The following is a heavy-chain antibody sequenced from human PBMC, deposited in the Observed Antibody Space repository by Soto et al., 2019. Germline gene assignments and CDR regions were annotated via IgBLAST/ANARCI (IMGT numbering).Heavy chain of an antibody. D-gene: IGHD1-1*01. V-gene: IGHV3-30*18. J-gene: IGHJ4*02. CDR1: GFTFSSYG. Sequence: QVQLVESGGGVVQPGRSPRLSCAASGFTFSSYGMHWVRQAPGKGLEWVAVISYDGSNKYYADSVKGRFTISRDNSKNTLYLQMNSLRAEDTAVYYCAKERQGAPYYFDYWGQGTLVTVSS. CDR2: ISYDGSNK. CDR3: AKERQGAPYYFDY.